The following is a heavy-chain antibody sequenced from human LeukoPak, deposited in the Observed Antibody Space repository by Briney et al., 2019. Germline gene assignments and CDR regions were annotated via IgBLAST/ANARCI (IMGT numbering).Heavy chain of an antibody. CDR3: ARGAKFRSYGSGSYYTSLPFDP. CDR1: GYIFTGYC. CDR2: ITPNSGGT. V-gene: IGHV1-2*02. Sequence: VASVKVSCKASGYIFTGYCMHWVRQAPGQGLEWMGWITPNSGGTNYAQKFQGRVTMTRDTSISTANMELSSLRSEAVAVYYCARGAKFRSYGSGSYYTSLPFDPWGQGTLVTVSS. J-gene: IGHJ5*02. D-gene: IGHD3-10*01.